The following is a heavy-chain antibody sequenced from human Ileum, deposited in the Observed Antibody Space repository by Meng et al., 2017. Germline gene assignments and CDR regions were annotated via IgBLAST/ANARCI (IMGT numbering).Heavy chain of an antibody. CDR1: SGSFTSNNYY. CDR3: ARRAHYGDPPR. J-gene: IGHJ4*02. CDR2: IYYGGST. V-gene: IGHV4-39*01. Sequence: QVQLQESGPGLVKPSETLSLTFSVSSGSFTSNNYYWVWTRRPPGKGLEWIGSIYYGGSTYYNPSLKSRVTISVDTSTNQFSLKLISVTAADTAVYYCARRAHYGDPPRWGQGTLVTVSS. D-gene: IGHD4-17*01.